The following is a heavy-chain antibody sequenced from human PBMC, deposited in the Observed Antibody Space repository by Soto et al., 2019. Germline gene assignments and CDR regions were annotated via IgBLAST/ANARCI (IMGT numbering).Heavy chain of an antibody. CDR3: AVVQRWLQATYYYYGMDV. CDR2: ISAYNGNT. Sequence: QVQLVQSGAEVKKPGASVKVSCKASGYTFTSYGISWVRQAPGQGLEWMGWISAYNGNTNYAQKLQGRVTMTTDTSTITAYMELRSLRSDDTAVYYCAVVQRWLQATYYYYGMDVWGQGTTVTVSS. J-gene: IGHJ6*02. CDR1: GYTFTSYG. V-gene: IGHV1-18*01. D-gene: IGHD5-12*01.